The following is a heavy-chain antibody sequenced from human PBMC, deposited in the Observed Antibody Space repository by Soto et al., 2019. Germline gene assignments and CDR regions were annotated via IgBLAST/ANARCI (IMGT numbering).Heavy chain of an antibody. CDR3: ARGRIVVVPAAIEANWFDP. Sequence: SETLSLTCAVYGGSFSGYYWSWIRQPPGKGLEWIGEINHSGSTNYNPSLKSRVTISVDTSKNQFSLKLSSVTAEDTAVYYCARGRIVVVPAAIEANWFDPWGQGTLVTVSS. CDR1: GGSFSGYY. D-gene: IGHD2-2*01. J-gene: IGHJ5*02. CDR2: INHSGST. V-gene: IGHV4-34*01.